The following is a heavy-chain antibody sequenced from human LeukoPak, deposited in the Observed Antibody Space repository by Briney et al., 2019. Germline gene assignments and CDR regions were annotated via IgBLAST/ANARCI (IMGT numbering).Heavy chain of an antibody. V-gene: IGHV3-23*01. D-gene: IGHD2-15*01. CDR1: GLTFSSYA. CDR3: AKARRYCSGGSCYLPLDY. J-gene: IGHJ4*02. CDR2: ISGSGGST. Sequence: GGSLRLSCAASGLTFSSYAMSWVRQAPGKGLEWVSAISGSGGSTYYADSVKGRFTISRDNSKNTLYLQMNSLRAEDTAVYYCAKARRYCSGGSCYLPLDYWGQGTLVTVSS.